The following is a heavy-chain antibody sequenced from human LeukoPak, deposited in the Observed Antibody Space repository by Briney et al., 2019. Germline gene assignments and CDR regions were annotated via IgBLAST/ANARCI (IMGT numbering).Heavy chain of an antibody. D-gene: IGHD6-13*01. Sequence: GGSLGLSCAASGFTFSNAWMSWVRQAPGKGLEWVGRIKSKTDGGTTDYAAPVKGRFTISRDDSKNTLYLQMNSLKTEDTAVYYCTTDRLAAADDYFDYWGQGTLVTVSS. J-gene: IGHJ4*02. CDR2: IKSKTDGGTT. V-gene: IGHV3-15*01. CDR3: TTDRLAAADDYFDY. CDR1: GFTFSNAW.